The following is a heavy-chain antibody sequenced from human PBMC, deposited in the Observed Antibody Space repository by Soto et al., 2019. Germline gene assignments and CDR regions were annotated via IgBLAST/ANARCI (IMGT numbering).Heavy chain of an antibody. Sequence: QVQLVESGGGVVQPGRSLRLSCAASGFTFSSYAMHWVRQAPGKGLEWVAVISYDGSNKYYADSVKGRFTISRDNSKNXXYLQKNSLRGEDTAVYYCARDLIGFAAAGTPWLDPWGQGTLVTVSS. J-gene: IGHJ5*02. CDR1: GFTFSSYA. CDR2: ISYDGSNK. CDR3: ARDLIGFAAAGTPWLDP. D-gene: IGHD6-13*01. V-gene: IGHV3-30-3*01.